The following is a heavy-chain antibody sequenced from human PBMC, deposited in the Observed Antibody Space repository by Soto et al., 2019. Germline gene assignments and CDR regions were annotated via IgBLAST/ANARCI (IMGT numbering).Heavy chain of an antibody. CDR2: IYYSGTT. CDR3: ARHGAAVLYYYGMDV. Sequence: SETLSLTCTVSGGSISTSTYYWGWIRQPPGKGLEWIGTIYYSGTTYYNPSLKSRVTISVDMSQNHFSLKLGSVTAADTAVYYCARHGAAVLYYYGMDVWGQGTTVTVSS. J-gene: IGHJ6*02. V-gene: IGHV4-39*01. D-gene: IGHD6-13*01. CDR1: GGSISTSTYY.